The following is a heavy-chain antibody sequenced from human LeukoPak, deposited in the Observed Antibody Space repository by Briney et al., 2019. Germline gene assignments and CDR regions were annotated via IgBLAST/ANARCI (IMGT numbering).Heavy chain of an antibody. J-gene: IGHJ5*02. CDR1: RSTFSYYS. CDR3: ATRYYSTSPFDP. V-gene: IGHV3-21*01. CDR2: IISSSNFM. D-gene: IGHD3-10*01. Sequence: GGSLRLSCAASRSTFSYYSMNWVRQAPGKGLEWVSSIISSSNFMSYADSVKGRFTISRDNAKNSLYLQMNSLRAEDTAVYFCATRYYSTSPFDPWDQGTLVTVSS.